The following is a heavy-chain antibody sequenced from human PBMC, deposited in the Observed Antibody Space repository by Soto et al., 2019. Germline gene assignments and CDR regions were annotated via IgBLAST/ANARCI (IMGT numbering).Heavy chain of an antibody. D-gene: IGHD3-10*01. CDR2: IYHSGST. V-gene: IGHV4-4*02. CDR1: GGSISSSNW. J-gene: IGHJ4*02. Sequence: SETLSLTCAVSGGSISSSNWWSWVRQPPGKGLEWIGEIYHSGSTNYNPSLKSRVTISVDKSKNQFSLKLSPVTAADTAVYYCARHDTYYYGSGSYPFDYWGQGTLVTVSS. CDR3: ARHDTYYYGSGSYPFDY.